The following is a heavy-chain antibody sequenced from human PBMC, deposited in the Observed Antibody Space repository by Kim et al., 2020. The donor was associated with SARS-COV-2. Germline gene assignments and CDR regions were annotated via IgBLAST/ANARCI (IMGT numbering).Heavy chain of an antibody. CDR3: ARVGTYYYGSGSSWGWFDP. CDR1: GGSVSSGSYY. V-gene: IGHV4-61*01. J-gene: IGHJ5*02. Sequence: SETLSLTCTVSGGSVSSGSYYWSWIRQPPGKGLEWIGYIYYSGSTNYNPSLKSRVTISVDTSKNQFSLKLSSVTAADTAVYYCARVGTYYYGSGSSWGWFDPWGQGTLVTVSS. CDR2: IYYSGST. D-gene: IGHD3-10*01.